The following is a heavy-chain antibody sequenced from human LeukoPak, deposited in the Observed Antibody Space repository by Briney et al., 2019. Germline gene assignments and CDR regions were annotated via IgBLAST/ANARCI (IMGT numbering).Heavy chain of an antibody. CDR2: INHSGST. D-gene: IGHD5-24*01. CDR1: GDFFSGYY. Sequence: PSETLSLTCAVYGDFFSGYYWSWIRQPPGKGLEWIGEINHSGSTNYNPSLKSRVTISVDTSKNQFSLKLSSVTAADTAVYYCARRRWLQLGRRAYYFDYWGQGTLVTVSS. CDR3: ARRRWLQLGRRAYYFDY. J-gene: IGHJ4*02. V-gene: IGHV4-34*01.